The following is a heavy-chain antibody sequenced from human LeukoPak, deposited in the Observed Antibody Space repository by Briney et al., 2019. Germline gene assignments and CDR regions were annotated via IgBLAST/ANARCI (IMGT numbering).Heavy chain of an antibody. J-gene: IGHJ3*02. D-gene: IGHD3-22*01. CDR3: ERARDSSANGGFDN. CDR1: GDTFSSYA. Sequence: SVKVSCKASGDTFSSYAISWVRQAPGQGLEWMGGIIPIIGTTNYAQKFQGRVTMTTDASTSTAYMELSSLRSEDTAVYYYERARDSSANGGFDNWGQGTLVTVSS. CDR2: IIPIIGTT. V-gene: IGHV1-69*05.